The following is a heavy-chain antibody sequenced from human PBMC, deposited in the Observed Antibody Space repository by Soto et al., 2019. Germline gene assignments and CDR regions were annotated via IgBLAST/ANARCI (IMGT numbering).Heavy chain of an antibody. CDR2: IYWDNDK. D-gene: IGHD3-22*01. CDR1: GFSFSSSGAC. CDR3: AHRHPSYYGSSGYSYAGYHWFEP. V-gene: IGHV2-5*02. Sequence: GSTLAVLTQSITLTCTFSGFSFSSSGACVVWIRLLTGKALECLALIYWDNDKRYSQSLKSRLTITKDTSKNQVVLTMTNMDPVDTATYYCAHRHPSYYGSSGYSYAGYHWFEPWDQ. J-gene: IGHJ5*02.